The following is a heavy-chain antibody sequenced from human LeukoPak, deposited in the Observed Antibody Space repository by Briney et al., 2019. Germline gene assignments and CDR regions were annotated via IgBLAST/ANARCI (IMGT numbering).Heavy chain of an antibody. CDR2: ISNSGAGT. CDR3: ARPNVMTRVLGAFDI. CDR1: GFTFSSYA. V-gene: IGHV3-23*01. D-gene: IGHD4-17*01. Sequence: PGGSLGLSCAASGFTFSSYAMNWVRQAPGKGLEWVSAISNSGAGTYYADSVKGRFTISRDNSKNTLYLQMNSLRAEDTAEYYCARPNVMTRVLGAFDIWGQGTMVTVSS. J-gene: IGHJ3*02.